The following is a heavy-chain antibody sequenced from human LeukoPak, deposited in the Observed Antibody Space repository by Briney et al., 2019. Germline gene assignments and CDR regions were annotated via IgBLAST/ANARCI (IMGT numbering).Heavy chain of an antibody. CDR2: ISGNGGST. CDR3: AKGSFFGYSSGWYPGY. Sequence: GGSLRLSCAASGFTFDDYAMHWVRQAPGKGLEWVSPISGNGGSTYYADSVKGRFTVSRDNSKNSLYLQMNSLRTEDTALYYCAKGSFFGYSSGWYPGYWGQGTLVTVSS. J-gene: IGHJ4*02. CDR1: GFTFDDYA. D-gene: IGHD6-19*01. V-gene: IGHV3-43*02.